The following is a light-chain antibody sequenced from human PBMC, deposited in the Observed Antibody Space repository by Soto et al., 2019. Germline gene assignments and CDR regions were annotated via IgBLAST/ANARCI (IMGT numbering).Light chain of an antibody. CDR1: SSDVGGYNY. CDR3: CSYADSYTWV. J-gene: IGLJ1*01. CDR2: DVT. V-gene: IGLV2-11*01. Sequence: QSVLTQPRSVSGSPGQSVTISCTGTSSDVGGYNYVSWYEQHPVKAPKLMIYDVTKRPSGVPDRFSGSKSGNTASLTISGLQAEDEADYYCCSYADSYTWVFGTGTKVTVL.